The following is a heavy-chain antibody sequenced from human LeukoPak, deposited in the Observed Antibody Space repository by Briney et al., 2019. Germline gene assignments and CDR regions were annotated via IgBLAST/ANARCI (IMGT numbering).Heavy chain of an antibody. D-gene: IGHD1-1*01. CDR1: AYSISSGYY. V-gene: IGHV4-38-2*02. CDR3: ARAKAGTTLFEGIDY. Sequence: SETLSLTCTVSAYSISSGYYWGWIRQPPGKGLEWIGSIYHSGSTYYNPSLKSRATISLDTSKNHFSLRLSSVTASDTAVYYCARAKAGTTLFEGIDYWGQGTLVTVSS. J-gene: IGHJ4*02. CDR2: IYHSGST.